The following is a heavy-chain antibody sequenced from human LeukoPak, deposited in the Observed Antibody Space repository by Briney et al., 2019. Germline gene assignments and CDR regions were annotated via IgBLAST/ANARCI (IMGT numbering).Heavy chain of an antibody. CDR2: IKQDGSEK. Sequence: GGSLRLSCRASGLTFSTYAMTWVRQAPGKGLEWVANIKQDGSEKYYVDSVKGRFTISRDNAKNSLYLQMNSLRAEDTAVYYCARVGHYYDTGAFDIWGQGTMVTVSS. CDR1: GLTFSTYA. CDR3: ARVGHYYDTGAFDI. J-gene: IGHJ3*02. V-gene: IGHV3-7*01. D-gene: IGHD3-22*01.